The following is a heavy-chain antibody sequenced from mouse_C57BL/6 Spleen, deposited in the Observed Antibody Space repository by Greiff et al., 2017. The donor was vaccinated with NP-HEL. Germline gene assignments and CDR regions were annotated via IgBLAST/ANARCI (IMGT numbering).Heavy chain of an antibody. Sequence: VQLQQSGAELVMPGASVKLSCKASGYTFTSYWMHWVKQRPGQGLEWIGEIDPSDSYTNYNQKFKGKSTLTVDTSSSTAYRQLRSLTSEDSAVYDCARGCNYEREAYWYFDVWGPGTTVTVSS. D-gene: IGHD1-1*01. J-gene: IGHJ1*01. CDR3: ARGCNYEREAYWYFDV. V-gene: IGHV1-69*01. CDR2: IDPSDSYT. CDR1: GYTFTSYW.